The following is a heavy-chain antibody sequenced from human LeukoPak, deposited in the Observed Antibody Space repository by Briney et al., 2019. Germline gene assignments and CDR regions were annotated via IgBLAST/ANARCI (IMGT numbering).Heavy chain of an antibody. Sequence: SETLSLTCTVSGASISSSGYYWGWIRQHPGKGLEWIGFTSYSEGTYYNPSLMSRITISVDRSQNQFSLKMRDVTAADTAVYFCAAADWESFDFDSWGQGALVAV. CDR1: GASISSSGYY. CDR3: AAADWESFDFDS. V-gene: IGHV4-31*03. CDR2: TSYSEGT. J-gene: IGHJ4*02. D-gene: IGHD1-26*01.